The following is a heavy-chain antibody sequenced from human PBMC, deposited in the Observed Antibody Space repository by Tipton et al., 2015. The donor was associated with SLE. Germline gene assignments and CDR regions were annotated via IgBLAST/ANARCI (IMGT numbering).Heavy chain of an antibody. D-gene: IGHD5-18*01. CDR2: INHSGST. CDR1: GGSISSNSYY. J-gene: IGHJ4*02. V-gene: IGHV4-39*07. Sequence: TLSLTCTVSGGSISSNSYYWSWIRQPPGKGLEWIGEINHSGSTNYNPSLKSRVTISVDTSKNQFSLKLSSVTAADTAVYYCATVDTAMVGTGFDYWGQVTLVTVSS. CDR3: ATVDTAMVGTGFDY.